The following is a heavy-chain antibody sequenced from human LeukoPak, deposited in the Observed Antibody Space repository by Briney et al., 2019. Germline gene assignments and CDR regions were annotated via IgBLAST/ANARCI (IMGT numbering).Heavy chain of an antibody. CDR3: TTDQSFPPTYYYDSSGYYTDY. J-gene: IGHJ4*02. CDR2: ISWNSGSI. CDR1: GFTFDDYA. D-gene: IGHD3-22*01. V-gene: IGHV3-9*01. Sequence: GGSLRLSCAASGFTFDDYAMHWVRQAPGKGLEWVSGISWNSGSIGYADSVKGRFTISRDNAKNSLYLQMNSLETEDTAVYYCTTDQSFPPTYYYDSSGYYTDYWGQGTLVTVSS.